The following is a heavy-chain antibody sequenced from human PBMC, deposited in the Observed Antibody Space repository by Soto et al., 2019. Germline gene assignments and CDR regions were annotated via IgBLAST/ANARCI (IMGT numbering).Heavy chain of an antibody. V-gene: IGHV3-33*01. Sequence: PGGSLRLSCAAFGFTFSSYGMHWVRQAPGKGLEWVAVIWYDGSNKYYADSVKGRFTISRDNSKNTLYLQMNSLRAEDTAVYYCARDCYYDSSGPFDYWGQGTLVTVSS. CDR1: GFTFSSYG. CDR2: IWYDGSNK. D-gene: IGHD3-22*01. CDR3: ARDCYYDSSGPFDY. J-gene: IGHJ4*02.